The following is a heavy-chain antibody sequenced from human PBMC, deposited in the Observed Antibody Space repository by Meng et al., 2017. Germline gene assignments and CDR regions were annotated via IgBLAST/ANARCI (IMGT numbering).Heavy chain of an antibody. D-gene: IGHD3-10*01. CDR3: AHSYGSNFDY. CDR1: GFSLRTSGVG. CDR2: IYWDDDK. J-gene: IGHJ4*02. V-gene: IGHV2-5*02. Sequence: QITLNVSVPTRVQPTQSLPLTCTFSGFSLRTSGVGVGWIRQPPGKALEWLALIYWDDDKRYRPSLKSRLTITKDTSKNQVVLTMTNMDPVDTATYYCAHSYGSNFDYWGQGTLVTVSS.